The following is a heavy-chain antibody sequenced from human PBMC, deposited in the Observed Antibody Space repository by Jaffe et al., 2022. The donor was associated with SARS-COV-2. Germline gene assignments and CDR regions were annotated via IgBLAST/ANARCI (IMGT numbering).Heavy chain of an antibody. V-gene: IGHV1-46*01. D-gene: IGHD2-15*01. CDR3: ARVSCSGGSCHSVGDH. CDR1: GYIFSDYY. CDR2: INPSGGST. Sequence: QVQLVQSGTEVKKPGASVKVSCKTSGYIFSDYYVHWVRQAPGQGLEWMGIINPSGGSTYYTQKFQGRITVTRDTSTSTVYLELSSLRSEDTAVYYCARVSCSGGSCHSVGDHWGQGTLVTVSS. J-gene: IGHJ4*02.